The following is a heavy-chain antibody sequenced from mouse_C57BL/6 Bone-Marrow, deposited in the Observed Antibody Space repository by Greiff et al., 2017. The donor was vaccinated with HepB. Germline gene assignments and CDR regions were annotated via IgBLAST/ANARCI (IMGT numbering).Heavy chain of an antibody. Sequence: VMLVESGPGLVAPSQSLSITCTVSGFSLTSYGVHWVRQPPGKGLEWLVVIWSDGSTTYNSALKSRLSISKDNSKSQVFLKMNSLQTDDTAMYYCARHPYYSNYGYAMDYWGQGTSVTVSS. J-gene: IGHJ4*01. CDR2: IWSDGST. D-gene: IGHD2-5*01. CDR3: ARHPYYSNYGYAMDY. CDR1: GFSLTSYG. V-gene: IGHV2-6-1*01.